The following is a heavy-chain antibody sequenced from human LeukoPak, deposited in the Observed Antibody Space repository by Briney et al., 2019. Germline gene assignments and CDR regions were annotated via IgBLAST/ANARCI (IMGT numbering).Heavy chain of an antibody. CDR2: INSDGSST. CDR3: AKDNGSGSYYSLALDY. CDR1: GFTFSSYW. D-gene: IGHD3-10*01. Sequence: GGSLRLSCAASGFTFSSYWMHWVRQAPGKGLVWVSRINSDGSSTSYADSVKGRFTISRDNAKNTLYLQMNSLRAEDTAVYYCAKDNGSGSYYSLALDYWGQGTLVTVSS. V-gene: IGHV3-74*01. J-gene: IGHJ4*02.